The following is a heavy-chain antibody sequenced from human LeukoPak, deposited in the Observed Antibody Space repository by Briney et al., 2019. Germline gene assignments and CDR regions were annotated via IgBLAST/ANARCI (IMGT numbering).Heavy chain of an antibody. CDR3: ARDHVGASDY. Sequence: GGYLRLSCAASGFTFSSYSMNWVRQAPGKGWEWVLSIDNSSSYIYYAGSVKRRFTITRDNAKNSLYLQMSSRRAEHTAVYYCARDHVGASDYGGQGTLVTVSS. J-gene: IGHJ4*02. CDR1: GFTFSSYS. V-gene: IGHV3-21*01. D-gene: IGHD1-26*01. CDR2: IDNSSSYI.